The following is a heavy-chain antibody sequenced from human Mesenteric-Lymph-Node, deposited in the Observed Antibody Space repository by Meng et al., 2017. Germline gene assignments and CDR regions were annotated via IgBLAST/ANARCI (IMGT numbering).Heavy chain of an antibody. CDR3: ARDTPGLLFDY. CDR2: ISSSNYI. V-gene: IGHV3-21*01. CDR1: GFTFSSYT. D-gene: IGHD5-18*01. Sequence: EVQLVESGGGLVKPGGSLRRSCAASGFTFSSYTMNWVRRAPGKGLEWVSSISSSNYIYSADSVKGRFTISRDNAKNSLYLQMNSLRAEDTAVYYCARDTPGLLFDYWGQGTLVTVSS. J-gene: IGHJ4*02.